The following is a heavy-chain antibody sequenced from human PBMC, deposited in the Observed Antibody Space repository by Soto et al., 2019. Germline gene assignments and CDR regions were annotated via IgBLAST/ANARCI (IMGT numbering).Heavy chain of an antibody. J-gene: IGHJ4*02. Sequence: SETLSLTCTVSGGSISSNYWTWIRQPPGKGLEWIGYVYNSGSTNYNPSLKSRATISEDTSKSQFSLKVNSMTSADTAVYYCARYRRGAVAGYTLDNWGQGILVTVSS. D-gene: IGHD6-13*01. CDR3: ARYRRGAVAGYTLDN. CDR1: GGSISSNY. CDR2: VYNSGST. V-gene: IGHV4-59*01.